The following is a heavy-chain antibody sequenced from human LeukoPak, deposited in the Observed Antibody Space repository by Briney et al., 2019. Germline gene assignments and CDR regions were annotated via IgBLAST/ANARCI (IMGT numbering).Heavy chain of an antibody. CDR1: GFTFSDYY. V-gene: IGHV3-11*04. J-gene: IGHJ4*02. Sequence: GGSLRLSCAASGFTFSDYYMSWIRQAPGKGLEWVSYISSSGSTIYYADSVKGRFTISRDNAKNSLYLQMNSLRAEDTAVYYCSGGYSGGWYQTEYYFDYWGQGTLVTVSS. CDR3: SGGYSGGWYQTEYYFDY. CDR2: ISSSGSTI. D-gene: IGHD6-19*01.